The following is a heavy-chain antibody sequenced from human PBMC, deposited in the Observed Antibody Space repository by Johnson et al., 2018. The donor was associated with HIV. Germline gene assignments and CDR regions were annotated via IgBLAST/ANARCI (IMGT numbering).Heavy chain of an antibody. J-gene: IGHJ3*02. V-gene: IGHV3-7*02. CDR3: ARSNAFDI. Sequence: VQLVESGGGLVQPGGSLRLSCAASGFTFTNYWMSWVRQAPGKGLEWVANIKQDGSEKYYVDSVKGRFTISKDNAKNSLYLQMNSLRAEDTAVYYCARSNAFDIWGQGTMVTVSS. CDR1: GFTFTNYW. CDR2: IKQDGSEK.